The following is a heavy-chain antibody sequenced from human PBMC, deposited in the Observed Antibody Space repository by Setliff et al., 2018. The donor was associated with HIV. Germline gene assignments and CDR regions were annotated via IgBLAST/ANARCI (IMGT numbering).Heavy chain of an antibody. CDR2: IYSDGRA. Sequence: GGSLRLSCAASGFTVSDNYMTWVRLAPGKGLEWVSVIYSDGRAFYADSVKGRFTISRDDSKNTVYLQMYSLRVDDTAAYYCAKGVKWLGPWGQGTLVTVSS. CDR1: GFTVSDNY. D-gene: IGHD3-16*01. CDR3: AKGVKWLGP. V-gene: IGHV3-53*01. J-gene: IGHJ5*02.